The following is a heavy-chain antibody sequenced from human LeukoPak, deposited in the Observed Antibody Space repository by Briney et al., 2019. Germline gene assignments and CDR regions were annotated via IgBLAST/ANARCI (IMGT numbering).Heavy chain of an antibody. J-gene: IGHJ6*02. CDR1: GYTFTSYY. D-gene: IGHD2-15*01. V-gene: IGHV1-46*01. CDR2: INPSGGST. Sequence: GASVKVSCKASGYTFTSYYMHWVRQAPGQGLEWMGIINPSGGSTSYAQKFQGRVTMTRDTSTSTVYMELSSLRSEDTAVYYCARDPGYCSGGSCPRYYYYYYSMDVWGQGTTVTVSS. CDR3: ARDPGYCSGGSCPRYYYYYYSMDV.